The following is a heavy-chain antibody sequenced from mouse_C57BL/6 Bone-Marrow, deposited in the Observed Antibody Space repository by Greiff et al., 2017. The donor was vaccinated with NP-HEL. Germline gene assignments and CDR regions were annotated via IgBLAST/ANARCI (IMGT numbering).Heavy chain of an antibody. CDR1: GYAFSSSW. Sequence: VQLQQSGPELVKPGASVKISCKASGYAFSSSWMNWVKQRPGKGLEWIGRIYPGDGDTNYNGKFKGKATLTADKSSSTAYMQLSSLTSEDSAVYFCASGGYYGSTLYYAMDYWGQGTSVTVSS. J-gene: IGHJ4*01. D-gene: IGHD1-1*01. CDR3: ASGGYYGSTLYYAMDY. V-gene: IGHV1-82*01. CDR2: IYPGDGDT.